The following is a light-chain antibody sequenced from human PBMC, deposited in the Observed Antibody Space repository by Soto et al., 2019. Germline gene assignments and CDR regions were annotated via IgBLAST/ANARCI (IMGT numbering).Light chain of an antibody. CDR1: SGHKTYA. Sequence: QPVLTQSPSASASLGASVKLTCTLSSGHKTYAIAWHQQRPEKGPRYLLKLNSDGSHTKGDVIPDRFSGSSSGAERYLTISSLQSEDEADYYCQTWGTGMQVFGGGTKLTVL. CDR3: QTWGTGMQV. CDR2: LNSDGSH. J-gene: IGLJ3*02. V-gene: IGLV4-69*01.